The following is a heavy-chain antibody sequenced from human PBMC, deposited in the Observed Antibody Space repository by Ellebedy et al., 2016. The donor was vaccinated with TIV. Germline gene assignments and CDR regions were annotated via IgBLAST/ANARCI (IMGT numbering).Heavy chain of an antibody. Sequence: GGSLRLSCAASGFTFSSYWMHWVRQAPGKGLEWVANIKEDGSAKYYVGSVKGRFTISRDNAKNSLYLQMNSLRAEDTAVYYCARSRHSAPSYYDFWSGYYDRYYFDYWGQGTLVTVSS. CDR2: IKEDGSAK. CDR1: GFTFSSYW. CDR3: ARSRHSAPSYYDFWSGYYDRYYFDY. D-gene: IGHD3-3*01. V-gene: IGHV3-7*01. J-gene: IGHJ4*02.